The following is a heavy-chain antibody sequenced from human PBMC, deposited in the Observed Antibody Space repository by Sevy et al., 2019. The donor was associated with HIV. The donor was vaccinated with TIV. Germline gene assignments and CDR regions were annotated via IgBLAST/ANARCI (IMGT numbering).Heavy chain of an antibody. D-gene: IGHD6-19*01. J-gene: IGHJ4*02. CDR3: ARVVFASSGWYY. V-gene: IGHV1-8*01. CDR2: MNPNSGST. CDR1: GYTFTSYD. Sequence: ASVKVSCKAFGYTFTSYDINWVRQATGQGLEWMGWMNPNSGSTGYAQKFQGRVTMTRNTSINTAYMELSSLRSEDTAVYYCARVVFASSGWYYWGQGTLVTVSS.